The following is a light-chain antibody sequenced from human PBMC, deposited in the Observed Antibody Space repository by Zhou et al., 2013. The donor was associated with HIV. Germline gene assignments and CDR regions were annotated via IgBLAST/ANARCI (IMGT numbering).Light chain of an antibody. Sequence: EIVLTQSPGTLSLSPGERATLSCRAGQSIISDYLAWYQQKPGQAPRLLIYGASSRATGIPDRFRGSVSGTDFTLTISRLEPEDFAVYYCHQYGSSLLTFGGGPRWRSN. CDR2: GAS. CDR3: HQYGSSLLT. CDR1: QSIISDY. J-gene: IGKJ4*01. V-gene: IGKV3-20*01.